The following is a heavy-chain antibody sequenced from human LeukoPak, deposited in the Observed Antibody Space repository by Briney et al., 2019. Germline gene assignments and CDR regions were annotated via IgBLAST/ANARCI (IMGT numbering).Heavy chain of an antibody. CDR3: ARAYSSSWYWNWFDP. CDR2: IYTSGST. D-gene: IGHD6-13*01. Sequence: SETLSLTCTVSGGSLSSYYWSWVRQPAGQGLEWIGRIYTSGSTNYNPSLTSRVTMSVDTSKNQFSLKVSSVSAADTAVYYCARAYSSSWYWNWFDPWGQGTLVTVSS. CDR1: GGSLSSYY. V-gene: IGHV4-4*07. J-gene: IGHJ5*02.